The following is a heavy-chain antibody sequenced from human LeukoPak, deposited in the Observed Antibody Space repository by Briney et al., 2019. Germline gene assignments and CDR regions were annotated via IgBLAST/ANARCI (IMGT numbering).Heavy chain of an antibody. D-gene: IGHD4-23*01. CDR2: IYYSGST. J-gene: IGHJ2*01. V-gene: IGHV4-39*07. Sequence: SETLSLTCTVSGGSISSSSYYWGWIRQPPGKGLEWIGSIYYSGSTYYNPSLKSRVTISVDTSKNQFSLKLSSVTAADTAVYYCARDTGHYGGNELLQFRVMWYFDLWGRGTLVTVSS. CDR3: ARDTGHYGGNELLQFRVMWYFDL. CDR1: GGSISSSSYY.